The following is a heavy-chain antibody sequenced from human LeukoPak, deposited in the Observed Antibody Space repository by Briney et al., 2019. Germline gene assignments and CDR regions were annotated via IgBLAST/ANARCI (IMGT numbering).Heavy chain of an antibody. CDR1: GGSVSGYY. J-gene: IGHJ6*03. CDR2: INHSGST. Sequence: SETLSLTCAVYGGSVSGYYWSWLRQPPRKGLEWIGEINHSGSTDYNPSLKSRVTITVDTSKNQFSLKLSSVTAADTAVYCCARGRWNPYYYYYMDVWGKGTTVTVSS. D-gene: IGHD1-1*01. CDR3: ARGRWNPYYYYYMDV. V-gene: IGHV4-34*01.